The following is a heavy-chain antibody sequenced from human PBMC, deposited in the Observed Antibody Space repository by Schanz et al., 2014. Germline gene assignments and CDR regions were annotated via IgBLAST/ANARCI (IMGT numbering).Heavy chain of an antibody. J-gene: IGHJ5*02. D-gene: IGHD3-10*01. V-gene: IGHV3-23*04. CDR1: GFNFITFA. CDR2: IGGDASRT. Sequence: EVHLVESGGGLVHPGGSLRFSCAASGFNFITFAMSWVRQAPGKGPEWVSAIGGDASRTYYADSVKGRFTISRDNSKSTLYLQVNSLRADDTAVYYWARAPPLVRGIAGWFGPWGQGSLVTVSS. CDR3: ARAPPLVRGIAGWFGP.